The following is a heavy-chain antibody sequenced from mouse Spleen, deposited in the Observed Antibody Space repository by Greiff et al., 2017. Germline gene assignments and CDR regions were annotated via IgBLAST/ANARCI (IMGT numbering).Heavy chain of an antibody. V-gene: IGHV3-2*02. CDR2: ISYSGST. J-gene: IGHJ1*01. CDR3: ASYVYWYFDV. D-gene: IGHD6-5*01. CDR1: GYSITSDYA. Sequence: VQLQQSGPGLVKPSQSLSLTCTVTGYSITSDYAWKWIRQLPGNKLEWMGYISYSGSTSYNPSLKSRISITRDTSKNQFFLQLNSVTTEDTATCYCASYVYWYFDVWGAGTTVTVSS.